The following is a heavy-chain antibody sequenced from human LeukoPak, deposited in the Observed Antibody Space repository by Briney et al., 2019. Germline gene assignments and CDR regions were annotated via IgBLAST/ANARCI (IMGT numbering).Heavy chain of an antibody. J-gene: IGHJ3*02. CDR1: GFTFSSYE. D-gene: IGHD2-15*01. V-gene: IGHV3-48*03. Sequence: GVSLRLSCAASGFTFSSYEMNWVRQAPWKGLEWVSYISSSGSTIYYADSVKGRFTISRDNAKNSLYLQMNSLRAEHTAVYYCARDCSGGSCDSPAPGAFDIWGQGTMVTVSS. CDR3: ARDCSGGSCDSPAPGAFDI. CDR2: ISSSGSTI.